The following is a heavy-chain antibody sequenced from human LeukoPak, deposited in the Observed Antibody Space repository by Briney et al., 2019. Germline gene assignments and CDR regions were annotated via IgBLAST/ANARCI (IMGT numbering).Heavy chain of an antibody. Sequence: SETLSLTCTVSGGSINSSSYYWGWIRQLPGKGLEWIGTIYYSGSTYYNPSLKSRVTISVDTSKNQFSLKLSSVTASDTAVYYCARRFAPSRNDAFDIWGQGTMVTVSS. CDR2: IYYSGST. J-gene: IGHJ3*02. CDR3: ARRFAPSRNDAFDI. V-gene: IGHV4-39*01. CDR1: GGSINSSSYY. D-gene: IGHD3-10*01.